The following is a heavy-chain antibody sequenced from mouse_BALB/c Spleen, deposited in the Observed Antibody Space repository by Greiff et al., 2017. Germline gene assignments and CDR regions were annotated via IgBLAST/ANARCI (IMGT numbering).Heavy chain of an antibody. D-gene: IGHD2-4*01. CDR3: ARKKDYYDYALGD. CDR1: GFSLTSYG. Sequence: QVQLQQSGPGLVQPSQSLSITCTVSGFSLTSYGVHWVRQSPGKGLEWLGVIWSGGSTDYNAAFISRLSISKDNSKSQVFFKMNSLQANDTAIYYCARKKDYYDYALGDWGQGTTLTVSS. J-gene: IGHJ2*01. V-gene: IGHV2-2*02. CDR2: IWSGGST.